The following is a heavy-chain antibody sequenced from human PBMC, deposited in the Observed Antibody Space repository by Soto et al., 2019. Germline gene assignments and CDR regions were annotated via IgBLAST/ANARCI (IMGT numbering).Heavy chain of an antibody. J-gene: IGHJ6*02. Sequence: ASVKVSCKASGYTFTSYYIHWVRQAPGQGLELMAIINPNSGFTSLAQKLQGRVTMTRDTSTSTVYMALSSLRSEDTAVYFCARGHCSSPTCPLYYYYGMDVWGRGTTVTVYS. D-gene: IGHD2-2*01. CDR1: GYTFTSYY. CDR3: ARGHCSSPTCPLYYYYGMDV. CDR2: INPNSGFT. V-gene: IGHV1-46*01.